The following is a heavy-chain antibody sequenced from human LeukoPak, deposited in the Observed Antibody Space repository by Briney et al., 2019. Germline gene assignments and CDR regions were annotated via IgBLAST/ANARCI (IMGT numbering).Heavy chain of an antibody. J-gene: IGHJ4*02. V-gene: IGHV3-7*05. D-gene: IGHD6-13*01. CDR1: GFIFSTYW. Sequence: GGSLRLSCAASGFIFSTYWLSWVRQAPGKGLEWVANINQDGGEIYYVESVQGRFTISRDNVDNSLYLQMNRLGAEDTAVYYCARRGTSSSWAHFDYWGQGTLVTVSS. CDR2: INQDGGEI. CDR3: ARRGTSSSWAHFDY.